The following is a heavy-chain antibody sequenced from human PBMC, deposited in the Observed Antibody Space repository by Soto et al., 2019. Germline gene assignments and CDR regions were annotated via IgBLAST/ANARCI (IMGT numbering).Heavy chain of an antibody. D-gene: IGHD3-16*02. J-gene: IGHJ3*02. CDR3: ASGSLGELSLYRWKGAFDI. CDR2: IYPGDSDT. V-gene: IGHV5-51*01. CDR1: GYSFTSYW. Sequence: GESLKISCKGSGYSFTSYWIGWVRQMPGKGLEWMGIIYPGDSDTRYSPSFQGQVTISADKSISTAYLQWSSLKASDTAVYYCASGSLGELSLYRWKGAFDIWGQGTMVT.